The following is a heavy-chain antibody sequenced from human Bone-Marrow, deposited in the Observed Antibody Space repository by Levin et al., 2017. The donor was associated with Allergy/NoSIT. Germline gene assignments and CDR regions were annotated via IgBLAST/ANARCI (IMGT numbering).Heavy chain of an antibody. J-gene: IGHJ6*02. Sequence: GGSLRLSCAASGFTFSDHYMDWVRQAPGKGLEWVGRSRNKALSYTTEYAASVKGRFTISRDESKNSLYLQMNSLKIEDTAVYYCARGSGSCHSNCYYGMDVWGQGTTVTVSS. CDR1: GFTFSDHY. CDR2: SRNKALSYTT. CDR3: ARGSGSCHSNCYYGMDV. D-gene: IGHD1-26*01. V-gene: IGHV3-72*01.